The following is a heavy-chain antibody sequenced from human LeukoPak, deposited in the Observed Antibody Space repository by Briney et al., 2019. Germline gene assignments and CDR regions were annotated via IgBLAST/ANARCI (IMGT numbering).Heavy chain of an antibody. CDR2: ISAYNGIT. D-gene: IGHD2-8*01. V-gene: IGHV1-18*01. Sequence: ASVKVSCKASGYTFTSYGISWVRQAPGQGLEWMGWISAYNGITNYAQKLQGRVTMTTDTSTSTAYMELRSLRSDDTAVYYCARLYVMEDWFDPWGQGTLVTVSS. CDR3: ARLYVMEDWFDP. J-gene: IGHJ5*02. CDR1: GYTFTSYG.